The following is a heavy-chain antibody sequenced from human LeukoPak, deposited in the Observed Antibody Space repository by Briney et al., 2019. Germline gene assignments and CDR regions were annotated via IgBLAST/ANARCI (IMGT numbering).Heavy chain of an antibody. J-gene: IGHJ5*02. CDR3: ARLGWGTTVINWFDP. V-gene: IGHV5-51*01. CDR1: GYSFTSYW. Sequence: GESLKISCKGSGYSFTSYWIGWVRQMPGKGLEWMGIIYPGDSDTRYSPSFQGQVTISADKSISTAYLQWSSLKASDTAMYYCARLGWGTTVINWFDPWGQGALVTVSS. CDR2: IYPGDSDT. D-gene: IGHD4-11*01.